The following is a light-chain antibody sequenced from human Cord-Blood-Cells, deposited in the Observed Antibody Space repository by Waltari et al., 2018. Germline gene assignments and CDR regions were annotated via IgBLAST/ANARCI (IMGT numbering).Light chain of an antibody. Sequence: ELVLTQSPGTLSLSPGERAPLYCRASQSVSSSDLAWYQQKAGHAPRLLIYGAASRATGIPDRFSGSGSGTDFTLTISILEPEDFAVYYCQQYGSSPYSFGQGTKLEIK. CDR2: GAA. J-gene: IGKJ2*03. V-gene: IGKV3-20*01. CDR1: QSVSSSD. CDR3: QQYGSSPYS.